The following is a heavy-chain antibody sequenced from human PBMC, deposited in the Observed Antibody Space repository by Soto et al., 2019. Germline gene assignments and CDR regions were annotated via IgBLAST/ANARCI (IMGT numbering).Heavy chain of an antibody. V-gene: IGHV5-10-1*01. Sequence: GESLKISCKGSGYSFTSYWISWVRQMPGKGLEWMGRIDPSDSYTNYSPSFQGHVTISADKSISTAYLQWSSLKASDTAMYYCARLALVVPAATPYGMDVWGQGTTVTVAS. J-gene: IGHJ6*02. CDR2: IDPSDSYT. CDR3: ARLALVVPAATPYGMDV. D-gene: IGHD2-2*01. CDR1: GYSFTSYW.